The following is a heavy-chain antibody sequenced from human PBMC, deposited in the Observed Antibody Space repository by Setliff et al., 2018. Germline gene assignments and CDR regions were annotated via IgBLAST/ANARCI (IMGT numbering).Heavy chain of an antibody. J-gene: IGHJ5*02. CDR1: GYSFTSYG. D-gene: IGHD2-2*01. CDR2: ISPYNGNT. V-gene: IGHV1-18*04. Sequence: ASVKVSCNASGYSFTSYGITWVRQAPGQGLEWMGWISPYNGNTRFQQKFQGRVTVTTDTPTSTGYLELRSLTSDDTAVYYCARAPPTVVIPPGRAFFDPWGQGTLVTVSS. CDR3: ARAPPTVVIPPGRAFFDP.